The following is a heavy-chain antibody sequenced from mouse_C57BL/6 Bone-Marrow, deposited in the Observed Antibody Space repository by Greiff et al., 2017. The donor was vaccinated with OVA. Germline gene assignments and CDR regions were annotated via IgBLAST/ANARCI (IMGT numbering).Heavy chain of an antibody. CDR1: GFTFSSYA. CDR2: ISDGGSYT. CDR3: ARDQDSNLDY. Sequence: EVKLVESGGGLVKPGGSLKLSCAASGFTFSSYAMSWVRQTPEKRLEWVATISDGGSYTYYPDNVKGRFTISRDNDKNNLYLQMSHLKSEDTAMYYCARDQDSNLDYWGQGTTLTVSS. V-gene: IGHV5-4*01. J-gene: IGHJ2*01. D-gene: IGHD2-5*01.